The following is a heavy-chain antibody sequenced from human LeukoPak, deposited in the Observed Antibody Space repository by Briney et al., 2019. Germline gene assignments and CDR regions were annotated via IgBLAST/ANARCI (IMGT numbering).Heavy chain of an antibody. CDR1: GFTFSSYA. CDR2: IKQDGSEK. Sequence: GRSLRLSCAASGFTFSSYAMHWVRQAPGKGLEWVANIKQDGSEKYYVDSVKGRFTISRDNAKNSLYLQMNNLRAEDTAVYYCARDSSSTYYFDSWGQGTLVTVSS. CDR3: ARDSSSTYYFDS. D-gene: IGHD6-6*01. V-gene: IGHV3-7*01. J-gene: IGHJ4*02.